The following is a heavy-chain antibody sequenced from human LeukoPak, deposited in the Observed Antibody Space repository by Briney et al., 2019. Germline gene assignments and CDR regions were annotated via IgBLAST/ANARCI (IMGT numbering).Heavy chain of an antibody. Sequence: PGGSLRLSCAASGFTFSSYEMNWVRQAPGKGLEWISYISSGSRTRYYADSVKGRFTISRDNAKNSLYLQTNSLRAEDTAVYYCAISLSGYNWDFDSWGQGTLVTVSS. CDR3: AISLSGYNWDFDS. J-gene: IGHJ4*02. CDR2: ISSGSRTR. D-gene: IGHD5-12*01. V-gene: IGHV3-48*03. CDR1: GFTFSSYE.